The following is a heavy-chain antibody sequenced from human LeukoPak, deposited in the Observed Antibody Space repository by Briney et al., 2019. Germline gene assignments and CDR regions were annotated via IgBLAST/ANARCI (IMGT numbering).Heavy chain of an antibody. D-gene: IGHD5-18*01. V-gene: IGHV1-69*06. Sequence: ASVKVSCKASGGTFSSYAISWVRQAPGQGLELMGGIIPIFGTANYAQKFQGRVTITADKSTSTAYMELSSLRSEDTAVYYCASRDLPWIQLPSSRYYYYGMDVWGKGTTVTVSS. CDR2: IIPIFGTA. CDR3: ASRDLPWIQLPSSRYYYYGMDV. J-gene: IGHJ6*04. CDR1: GGTFSSYA.